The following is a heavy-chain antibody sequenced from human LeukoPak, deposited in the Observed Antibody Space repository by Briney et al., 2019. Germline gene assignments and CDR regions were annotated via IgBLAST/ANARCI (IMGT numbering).Heavy chain of an antibody. V-gene: IGHV3-9*01. CDR3: ARDVDQQLARDYYYYYMDV. CDR2: ISWNSGSI. J-gene: IGHJ6*03. CDR1: GFTFDDYA. Sequence: PGRSLRLSCAASGFTFDDYAMHWVRQAPGKGLEWVSGISWNSGSIGYADSVKGRFTISRDNAKNSLYLQMNSLRAEDTAVYYCARDVDQQLARDYYYYYMDVWGKGTTVTVSS. D-gene: IGHD6-13*01.